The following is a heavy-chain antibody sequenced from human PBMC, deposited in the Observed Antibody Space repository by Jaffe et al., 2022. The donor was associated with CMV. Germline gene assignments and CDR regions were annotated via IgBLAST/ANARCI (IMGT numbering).Heavy chain of an antibody. CDR3: ASVISVDHLSRLFDY. V-gene: IGHV4-39*01. CDR2: IYYSGST. D-gene: IGHD2-21*01. Sequence: QLQLQESGPGLVKPSETLSLTCTVSGGSISSSSYYWGWIRQPPGKGLEWIGSIYYSGSTYYNPSLKSRVTISVDTSKNQFSLKLSSVTAADTAVYYCASVISVDHLSRLFDYWGQGTLVTVSS. J-gene: IGHJ4*02. CDR1: GGSISSSSYY.